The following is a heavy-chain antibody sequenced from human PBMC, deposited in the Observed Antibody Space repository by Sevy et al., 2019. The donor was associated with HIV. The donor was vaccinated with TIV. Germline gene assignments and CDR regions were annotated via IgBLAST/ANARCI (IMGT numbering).Heavy chain of an antibody. CDR3: AAGSYNSSLLYY. CDR2: FDPEDDET. J-gene: IGHJ4*02. D-gene: IGHD3-22*01. Sequence: ASVKVSCKVSGYTLIELSMHWVRQAPGKGLEWMGGFDPEDDETIYAQKFQGRVTMTEDTSTDTAYVELSSLRSEDTAVYYCAAGSYNSSLLYYRGQGTLVTVSS. CDR1: GYTLIELS. V-gene: IGHV1-24*01.